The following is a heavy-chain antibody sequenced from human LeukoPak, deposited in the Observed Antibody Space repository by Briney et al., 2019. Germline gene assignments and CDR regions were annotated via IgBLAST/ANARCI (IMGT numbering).Heavy chain of an antibody. D-gene: IGHD4-23*01. CDR3: AGGGNSFGYYFDY. V-gene: IGHV3-30*03. J-gene: IGHJ4*02. CDR2: ISYDGSNT. CDR1: GFTFRNYG. Sequence: GRSLRLSCAASGFTFRNYGMHWVRQAPGKGLEWVAIISYDGSNTFYADSVKGRFAISRDNSKNTLYLQMNSLRAEDTAVYYCAGGGNSFGYYFDYWGQGTLVTVSS.